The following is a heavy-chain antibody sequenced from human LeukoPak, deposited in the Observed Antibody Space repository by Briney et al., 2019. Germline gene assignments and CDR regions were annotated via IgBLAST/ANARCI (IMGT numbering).Heavy chain of an antibody. CDR2: IHTAGDT. Sequence: GGFLRLSCAATGFTFNNYDMHWVRQTTGEGLEWVSSIHTAGDTHYSGSAKGRFIISRENVKNSLYLQMNSLRAEDTAVYYCARGSCGYGDCYRALNIWGQGTIVTVSS. CDR3: ARGSCGYGDCYRALNI. V-gene: IGHV3-13*01. J-gene: IGHJ3*02. CDR1: GFTFNNYD. D-gene: IGHD2-21*02.